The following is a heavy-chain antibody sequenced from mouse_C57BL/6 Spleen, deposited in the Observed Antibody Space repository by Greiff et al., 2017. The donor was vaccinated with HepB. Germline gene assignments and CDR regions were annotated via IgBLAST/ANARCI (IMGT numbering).Heavy chain of an antibody. Sequence: EVQRVESGGGLVKPGGSLKLSCAASGFTFSDYGMHWVRQAPEKGLEWVAYISSGSSTIYYADTVKGRFTISRDNAKNTLFLQMTSMRSEDTAMYYCARNYGNYVYYFDYWGQGTTLTVSS. J-gene: IGHJ2*01. CDR3: ARNYGNYVYYFDY. D-gene: IGHD2-1*01. V-gene: IGHV5-17*01. CDR2: ISSGSSTI. CDR1: GFTFSDYG.